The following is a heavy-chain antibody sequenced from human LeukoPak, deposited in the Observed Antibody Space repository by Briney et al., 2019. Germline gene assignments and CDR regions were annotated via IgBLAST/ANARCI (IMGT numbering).Heavy chain of an antibody. J-gene: IGHJ5*02. CDR3: ARETYYYGSGEYFWFDP. CDR1: GYTFTGYY. Sequence: ASVKVSCKASGYTFTGYYIHWVRQAPGQGLEWMGWMNPNSGGTNYAQKFQGRVTMTRDTSISTAYMELSRLRSDDTAVYYCARETYYYGSGEYFWFDPWGQGTLVTVSS. V-gene: IGHV1-2*02. CDR2: MNPNSGGT. D-gene: IGHD3-10*01.